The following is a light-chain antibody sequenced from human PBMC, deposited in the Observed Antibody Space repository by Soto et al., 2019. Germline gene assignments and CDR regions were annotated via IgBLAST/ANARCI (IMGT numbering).Light chain of an antibody. Sequence: QPVLTQSPSASASLGASVKLTCTLSSGHSNYAIAWLQQQPEKGPRYLMKLNSNGSHSKGDGIPDRFSGSSSGAERYLTISSLQSEDEADYYCQTWGTGPRVFGGGTKLTVL. CDR3: QTWGTGPRV. CDR1: SGHSNYA. J-gene: IGLJ3*02. CDR2: LNSNGSH. V-gene: IGLV4-69*01.